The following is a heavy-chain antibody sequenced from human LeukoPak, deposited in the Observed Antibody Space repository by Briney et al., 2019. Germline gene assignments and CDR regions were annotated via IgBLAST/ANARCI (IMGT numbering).Heavy chain of an antibody. D-gene: IGHD3-3*01. V-gene: IGHV1-69*13. CDR3: AKDGDFWSNSKSNNYFDY. J-gene: IGHJ4*02. CDR1: GGTFSSYA. Sequence: GASVKVSCKASGGTFSSYAISWVRQAPGQGLERMGGIIPIFGTANYAQKFQGRVTITADESTSTAYMELSSLRAEDTAAYFCAKDGDFWSNSKSNNYFDYWGQGTLVTVSS. CDR2: IIPIFGTA.